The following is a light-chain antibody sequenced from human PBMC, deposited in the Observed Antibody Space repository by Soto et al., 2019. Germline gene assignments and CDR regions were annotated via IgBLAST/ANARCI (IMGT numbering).Light chain of an antibody. J-gene: IGKJ1*01. CDR3: QQSYSTPPWT. CDR1: QSIVTY. V-gene: IGKV1-39*01. Sequence: DIQMTQSPSSLSASVGDRVTNTCRAGQSIVTYLNFYLQKPGKAPKLLIYAASNLKSGVPSRFSGSGSGTDFTLTISILQPEDFATYFCQQSYSTPPWTFGQGTKVDIK. CDR2: AAS.